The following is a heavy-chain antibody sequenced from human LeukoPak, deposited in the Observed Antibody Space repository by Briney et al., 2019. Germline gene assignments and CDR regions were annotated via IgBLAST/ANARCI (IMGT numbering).Heavy chain of an antibody. CDR1: EFSFITYD. CDR2: ISGDGVT. V-gene: IGHV3-23*01. CDR3: AKGPNFGSWRAVHY. J-gene: IGHJ4*02. D-gene: IGHD3-10*01. Sequence: GGSLRLSCAASEFSFITYDLSWVRQTLEKGLEWVSTISGDGVTFYADSVKGRFTISRDKSKNTLYLQTNSLRTDDTAIYYCAKGPNFGSWRAVHYWGQGSLVTVSS.